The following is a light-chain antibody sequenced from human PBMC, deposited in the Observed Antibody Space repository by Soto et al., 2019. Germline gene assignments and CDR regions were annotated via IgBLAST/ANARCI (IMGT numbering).Light chain of an antibody. Sequence: QSVLTQPPSASGTPGQRVTISCSGSSSNIGSNYVYWYQQFPGSAPKLLIYRNDQRPSGVPDRFSGSKPGTSASLAISGPRSEDEADYYCAAWDDSLSAVVFGGGTKLTVL. CDR1: SSNIGSNY. J-gene: IGLJ2*01. CDR2: RND. V-gene: IGLV1-47*01. CDR3: AAWDDSLSAVV.